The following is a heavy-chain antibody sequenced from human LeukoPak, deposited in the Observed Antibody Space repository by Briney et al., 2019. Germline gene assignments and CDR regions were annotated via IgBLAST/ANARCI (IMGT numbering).Heavy chain of an antibody. CDR3: ARSGSWAAANYYYYMDV. Sequence: PSGTLSLTCAVSGGSISSSNWWSWVRQPPGKGLEWIGEIYHSGSTNYNPSLKSRVTISVDKSKNQFSLKLSSVTAADTAVYYCARSGSWAAANYYYYMDVWGKGTTVTVSS. J-gene: IGHJ6*03. CDR1: GGSISSSNW. V-gene: IGHV4-4*02. CDR2: IYHSGST. D-gene: IGHD3-10*01.